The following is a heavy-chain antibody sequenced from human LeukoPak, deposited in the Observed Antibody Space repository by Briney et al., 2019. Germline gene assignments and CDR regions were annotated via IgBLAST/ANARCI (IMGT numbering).Heavy chain of an antibody. D-gene: IGHD6-19*01. Sequence: ASVKVSCKASGCTFTAYYIHWLRQAPGQGPEWMGWIKPDSGSSHYAQKFQGRVTMTRDTSSNSAYMDLTSLKSDDTALYYCARARVPIAVAGLYYFDYWGQGALVTVSS. CDR3: ARARVPIAVAGLYYFDY. J-gene: IGHJ4*02. CDR1: GCTFTAYY. CDR2: IKPDSGSS. V-gene: IGHV1-2*02.